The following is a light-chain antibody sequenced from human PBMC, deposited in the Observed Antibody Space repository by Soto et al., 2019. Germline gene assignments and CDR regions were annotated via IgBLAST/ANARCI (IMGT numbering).Light chain of an antibody. Sequence: QAVVTQEPSLTVSPGGTVTLTCGSSTGAVTSGHYPYWFQQKPGQAPTTLIYDTRNKHSWTPARFSGSLLGGQAALTLSGAQPEDEAEYYCLLCDSDAWVFGGGTKLTVL. CDR1: TGAVTSGHY. CDR3: LLCDSDAWV. J-gene: IGLJ3*02. V-gene: IGLV7-46*01. CDR2: DTR.